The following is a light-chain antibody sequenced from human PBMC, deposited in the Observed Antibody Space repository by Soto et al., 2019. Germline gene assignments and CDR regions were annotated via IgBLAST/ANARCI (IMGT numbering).Light chain of an antibody. CDR2: GAS. V-gene: IGKV3-15*01. J-gene: IGKJ1*01. CDR3: HQYNNWPPWT. CDR1: QSVSSN. Sequence: EIVMTQSPATLSVSPGERATLSCRASQSVSSNLAWYQQKPGQAPRLLIYGASTRDTGIPTRFSGSGSGTEFTLTTSSLQSEDLAVYYCHQYNNWPPWTFGQGTKVEIK.